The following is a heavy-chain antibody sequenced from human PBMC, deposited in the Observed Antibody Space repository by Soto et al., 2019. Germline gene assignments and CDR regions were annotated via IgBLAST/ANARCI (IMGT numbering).Heavy chain of an antibody. CDR3: AKDIGFQQHLFVFDN. Sequence: SVKVSCKASGGTFSNYAFSWVRQAPGQGLEWMGGILPIFTTATYAPKFQDRVTITADESTSTVYMDLSSLRSEDTALYYCAKDIGFQQHLFVFDNWGQGTLVTVSS. D-gene: IGHD6-13*01. CDR2: ILPIFTTA. CDR1: GGTFSNYA. J-gene: IGHJ4*02. V-gene: IGHV1-69*13.